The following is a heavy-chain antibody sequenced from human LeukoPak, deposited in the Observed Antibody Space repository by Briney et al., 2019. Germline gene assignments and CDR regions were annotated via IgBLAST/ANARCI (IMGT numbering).Heavy chain of an antibody. CDR2: IRNKGYGETT. CDR1: GFSFGDDA. CDR3: SRGLHDYGDSNYYFDQ. J-gene: IGHJ4*02. V-gene: IGHV3-49*03. D-gene: IGHD4-17*01. Sequence: PGGSLRLSCTASGFSFGDDAWSWFRQAPGRGLEFVSFIRNKGYGETTDYAASVRGRFTSSRDDDKSTAYLHMHSLEIEDTALYYCSRGLHDYGDSNYYFDQWGRGTQVTVSS.